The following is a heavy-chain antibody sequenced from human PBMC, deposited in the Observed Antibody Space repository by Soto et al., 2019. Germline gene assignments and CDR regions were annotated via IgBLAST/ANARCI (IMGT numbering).Heavy chain of an antibody. D-gene: IGHD5-18*01. V-gene: IGHV1-58*01. Sequence: SVKVSCKASGFTFTSSAVQWVRQARGQRLEWIGWIVVGSGNTNYAQKFQERVTITRDMSTSTAYMELSSLRSEDTAVYYCAATIQLWPYYYYGIDVWGQGTTVT. J-gene: IGHJ6*02. CDR1: GFTFTSSA. CDR3: AATIQLWPYYYYGIDV. CDR2: IVVGSGNT.